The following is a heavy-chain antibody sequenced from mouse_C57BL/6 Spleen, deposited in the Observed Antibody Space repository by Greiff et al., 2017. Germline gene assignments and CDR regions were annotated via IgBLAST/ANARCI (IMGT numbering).Heavy chain of an antibody. CDR2: IHPNSGST. CDR3: ARWLLGGWDY. J-gene: IGHJ2*01. Sequence: VQLQQPGAELVKPGASVKLSCKASGYTFTSYWMHWVKQTPGQGLEWIGMIHPNSGSTNYNEMFKSKATLTADNSSSTAYMQISSLTSEDAAVYYCARWLLGGWDYWGQGTTLTVSS. CDR1: GYTFTSYW. D-gene: IGHD2-3*01. V-gene: IGHV1-64*01.